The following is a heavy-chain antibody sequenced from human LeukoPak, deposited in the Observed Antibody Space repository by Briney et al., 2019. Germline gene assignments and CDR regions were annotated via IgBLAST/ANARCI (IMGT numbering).Heavy chain of an antibody. J-gene: IGHJ5*02. D-gene: IGHD3-10*01. CDR2: IYWDDDK. V-gene: IGHV2-5*02. Sequence: SGPTLVNPTQTLTLTCTFSGCSLSTSGVGVGWIRQPPGKALEWLALIYWDDDKRYSPSLKSRLTITKDTSKNQVVLTMTNMDPVDTATYYCAHSRITMVRGVIATPPDNWFDPWGQGTLVTVSS. CDR3: AHSRITMVRGVIATPPDNWFDP. CDR1: GCSLSTSGVG.